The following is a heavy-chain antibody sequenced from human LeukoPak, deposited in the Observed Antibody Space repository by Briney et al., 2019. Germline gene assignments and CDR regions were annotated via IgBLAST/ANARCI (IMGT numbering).Heavy chain of an antibody. V-gene: IGHV3-30*18. CDR1: GFTFSSYG. D-gene: IGHD3-10*01. Sequence: RAGGSLRLSCAASGFTFSSYGMHWVRQAPGKGLEWVAVISYDGSNKYYADSVKGRFTISRDNSKNTLYLQMNSLRAEDTAVYYCAKDLFRLVRTYYYGSGLGAFDIWGQGTVGTVSS. CDR2: ISYDGSNK. CDR3: AKDLFRLVRTYYYGSGLGAFDI. J-gene: IGHJ3*02.